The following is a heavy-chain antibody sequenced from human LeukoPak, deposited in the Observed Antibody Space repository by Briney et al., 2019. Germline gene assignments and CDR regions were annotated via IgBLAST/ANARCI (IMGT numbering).Heavy chain of an antibody. D-gene: IGHD1-26*01. CDR1: GGSFSGYY. CDR3: ARWEGGSHYDFDY. Sequence: SETLSLTCAVYGGSFSGYYWSWIRQPPGKGLEWIGEINHSGSTNYNPSLKSRVTISVDTSKNQFSLKLSSVTAADTAVYYCARWEGGSHYDFDYWGQGTLVTVSS. J-gene: IGHJ4*02. CDR2: INHSGST. V-gene: IGHV4-34*01.